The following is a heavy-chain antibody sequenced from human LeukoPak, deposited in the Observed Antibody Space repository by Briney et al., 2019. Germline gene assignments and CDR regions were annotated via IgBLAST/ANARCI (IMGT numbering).Heavy chain of an antibody. J-gene: IGHJ4*02. Sequence: GGSLRLSCAASGFTFISYSMNWVRQAPGKGLEWVSSISSSSSYIYYADSVKGRFTISRDNAKNSLYLQMNSLRAEDTAVYYCARANDYGDYPEPVYWGQGTLVTVSS. V-gene: IGHV3-21*01. CDR3: ARANDYGDYPEPVY. D-gene: IGHD4-17*01. CDR2: ISSSSSYI. CDR1: GFTFISYS.